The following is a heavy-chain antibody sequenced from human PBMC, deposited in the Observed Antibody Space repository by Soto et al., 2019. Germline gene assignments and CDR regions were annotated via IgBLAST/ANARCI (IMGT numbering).Heavy chain of an antibody. CDR2: IYYSGST. CDR1: GGSISSYY. J-gene: IGHJ3*02. Sequence: QVQLQESGPGLVKPSETLSLTCTVSGGSISSYYWSWIRQPPGKGLEWIGYIYYSGSTNYNPSLKSRVTISVDTSKNQFSLKLSSVTAADTAVYYCAREGGGAFDIWGQGTMVTVSS. CDR3: AREGGGAFDI. D-gene: IGHD3-16*01. V-gene: IGHV4-59*01.